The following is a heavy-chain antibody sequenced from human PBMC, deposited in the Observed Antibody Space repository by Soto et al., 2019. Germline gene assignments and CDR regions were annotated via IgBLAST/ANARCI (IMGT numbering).Heavy chain of an antibody. Sequence: QITLKESGPTLVKPTQTLTLTCTFSGFSLSTSGVGVGWIRQPPGKALEWLALIYWDDDKRYSPSLKSRLTITTDPSKNQVVLTMTNMDPVDTATYYCAHTGGGGARYDYWGQGTLVTVSS. CDR1: GFSLSTSGVG. J-gene: IGHJ4*02. D-gene: IGHD1-26*01. CDR2: IYWDDDK. V-gene: IGHV2-5*02. CDR3: AHTGGGGARYDY.